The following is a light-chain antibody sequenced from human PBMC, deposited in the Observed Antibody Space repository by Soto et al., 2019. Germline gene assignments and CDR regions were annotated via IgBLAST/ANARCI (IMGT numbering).Light chain of an antibody. CDR3: SSNAGSNNVV. CDR2: EVS. CDR1: SSDVGGYNY. J-gene: IGLJ2*01. V-gene: IGLV2-8*01. Sequence: QSALTQPPSASGSPGQSVTISCTGTSSDVGGYNYVSWYQQHPGKAPKLMIYEVSKRPSGVPDRFSGSKSGNTASLTVSGRQAEDEAEYYCSSNAGSNNVVFGGGTQLTVL.